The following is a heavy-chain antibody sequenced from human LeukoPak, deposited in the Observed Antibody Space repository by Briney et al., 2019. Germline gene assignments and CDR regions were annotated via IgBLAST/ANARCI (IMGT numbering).Heavy chain of an antibody. V-gene: IGHV1-24*01. Sequence: GASVKVSCKVSGYTLTELSMHWVRQAPGKGLEWMGGFDPEDGETIYAQKFQGRVTMTEDTSTDTAYMELSSLRSEDTAVYYCASIAVAGSNKAYYFDYWGQGTLVTVSS. CDR3: ASIAVAGSNKAYYFDY. J-gene: IGHJ4*02. CDR2: FDPEDGET. D-gene: IGHD6-19*01. CDR1: GYTLTELS.